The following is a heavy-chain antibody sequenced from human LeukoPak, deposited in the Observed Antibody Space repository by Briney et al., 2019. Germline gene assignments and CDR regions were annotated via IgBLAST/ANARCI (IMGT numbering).Heavy chain of an antibody. J-gene: IGHJ6*02. CDR1: GGSISSGGYY. V-gene: IGHV4-31*03. Sequence: MASETLSLTRTVSGGSISSGGYYWSWIRQHPGKGLEWIGYIYYSGSTYYNPSLKSRVTISVDTSKNQFSLKLSSVTAADTAVYYCARRLASYYYGMDVWGQGTTVTVSS. CDR2: IYYSGST. CDR3: ARRLASYYYGMDV.